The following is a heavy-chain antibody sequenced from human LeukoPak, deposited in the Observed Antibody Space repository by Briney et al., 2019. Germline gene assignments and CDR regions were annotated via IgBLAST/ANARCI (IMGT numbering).Heavy chain of an antibody. CDR2: INPNSGGT. Sequence: ASVKVSCKASGYTFTGYYMHWVRQAPGQGLEWMGWINPNSGGTNYAQKFQGRVTMTRDTSISTAYMELSRLRPGDTAVYYCARDSTNIHYYDSSGYYLRWGQGTLVTVSS. CDR3: ARDSTNIHYYDSSGYYLR. V-gene: IGHV1-2*02. D-gene: IGHD3-22*01. J-gene: IGHJ4*02. CDR1: GYTFTGYY.